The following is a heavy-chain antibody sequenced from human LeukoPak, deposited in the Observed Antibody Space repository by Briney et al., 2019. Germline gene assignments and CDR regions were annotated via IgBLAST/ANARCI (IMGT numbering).Heavy chain of an antibody. J-gene: IGHJ4*02. CDR2: VYTSGST. Sequence: PSETLSLTCTVSGGSISSYYWSWIRQPAGKGLEWIGRVYTSGSTTYNPSLKSRVTMSVDTSKTQISLKVNSVTAADTAVYYCARDSYSTSYLFDFWGQGTLVTVSS. V-gene: IGHV4-4*07. CDR3: ARDSYSTSYLFDF. D-gene: IGHD6-6*01. CDR1: GGSISSYY.